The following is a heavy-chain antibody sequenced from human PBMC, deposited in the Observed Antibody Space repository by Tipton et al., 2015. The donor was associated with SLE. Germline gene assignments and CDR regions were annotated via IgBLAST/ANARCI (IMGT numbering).Heavy chain of an antibody. Sequence: TLSLTCTVSGGSITRHFWTLIRPPPATGLEWIGFIYYLGNTNYNPPLKSRDTISADRSKNQFYLSLTSLTAADTAVYYCARVLKSWVGYCGGGNCYGASDIWGQGTMVTVSS. J-gene: IGHJ3*02. CDR1: GGSITRHF. CDR2: IYYLGNT. D-gene: IGHD2-15*01. V-gene: IGHV4-59*11. CDR3: ARVLKSWVGYCGGGNCYGASDI.